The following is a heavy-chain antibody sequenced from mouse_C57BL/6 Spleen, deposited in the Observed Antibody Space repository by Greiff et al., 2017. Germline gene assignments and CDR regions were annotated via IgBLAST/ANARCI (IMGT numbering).Heavy chain of an antibody. CDR3: ARDNYSNYYAMDY. CDR2: ISDGGSYT. V-gene: IGHV5-4*01. Sequence: EVQVVESGGGLVKPGGSLKLSCAASGFTFSSYAMSWVRQTPEKRLEWVATISDGGSYTYYPDNVKGRFTISRDNAKNNLYLQMSHLKSEDTAMYYCARDNYSNYYAMDYWGQGTSVTVSS. D-gene: IGHD2-5*01. CDR1: GFTFSSYA. J-gene: IGHJ4*01.